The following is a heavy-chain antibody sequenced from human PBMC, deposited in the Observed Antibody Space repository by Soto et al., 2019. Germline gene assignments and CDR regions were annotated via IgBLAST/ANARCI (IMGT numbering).Heavy chain of an antibody. CDR2: ISGSGGST. D-gene: IGHD2-21*02. Sequence: EVQLLESGGGLVQPGGSLRISCAASGFTFSSYAMSWVRQAPGKGLEWVSAISGSGGSTYYADYVKGRFTISRDNSKNTLYLKMNSLRAEDTAVYYCAKSSEWAYCGGDCYSGLDFDYWGQGTLVTVSS. CDR1: GFTFSSYA. V-gene: IGHV3-23*01. J-gene: IGHJ4*02. CDR3: AKSSEWAYCGGDCYSGLDFDY.